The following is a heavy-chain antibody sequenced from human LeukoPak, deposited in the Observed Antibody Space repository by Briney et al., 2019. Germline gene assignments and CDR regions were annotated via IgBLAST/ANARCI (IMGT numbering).Heavy chain of an antibody. J-gene: IGHJ4*02. D-gene: IGHD1-26*01. CDR2: ISPSGGST. V-gene: IGHV1-46*01. CDR1: GGTFTSYY. Sequence: GASVKVSCKASGGTFTSYYMHWVRQAPGQGLEWMGIISPSGGSTSYAQKFQGRVTMTRDTFTSTVYMELSSLRSEDTAVYYCATKGEATLDYWGQGTLVTVSS. CDR3: ATKGEATLDY.